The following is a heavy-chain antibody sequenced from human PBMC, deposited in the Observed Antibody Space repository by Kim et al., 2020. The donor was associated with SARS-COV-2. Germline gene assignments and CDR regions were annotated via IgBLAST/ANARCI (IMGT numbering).Heavy chain of an antibody. Sequence: SLRSRVTISVDTSKNQFSLRLSSLTAADTAIYYCAVTYYNILTGYRPFEYWGQGTLVTVSS. V-gene: IGHV4-39*01. D-gene: IGHD3-9*01. J-gene: IGHJ4*02. CDR3: AVTYYNILTGYRPFEY.